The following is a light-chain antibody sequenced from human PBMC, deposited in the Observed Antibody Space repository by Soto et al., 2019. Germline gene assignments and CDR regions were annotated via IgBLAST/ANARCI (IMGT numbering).Light chain of an antibody. CDR1: QSGSSY. CDR2: GAS. J-gene: IGKJ2*01. CDR3: QQYNTWPPKYT. V-gene: IGKV3-15*01. Sequence: EIVMTQSPATLSVSPGGRATLSCRASQSGSSYLAWYQQRPGQPPRLLIYGASTRATGSPARFSGSGSGTEVSLTISSLQSEDFAVDYCQQYNTWPPKYTFGQGTKLEIK.